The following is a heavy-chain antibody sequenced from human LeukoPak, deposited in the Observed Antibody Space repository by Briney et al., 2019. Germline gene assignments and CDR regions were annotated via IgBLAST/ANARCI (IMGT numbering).Heavy chain of an antibody. J-gene: IGHJ4*02. CDR3: ARAIGRVIDY. CDR1: GGSSIGYS. D-gene: IGHD2-8*01. CDR2: IDDSGTT. V-gene: IGHV4-34*01. Sequence: SETLFLTCAVYGGSSIGYSWSWVRQPPGKGLEWIGEIDDSGTTNYRPSLKSRVTISVDTSKNQLSLKVTSVTAADTAVYYCARAIGRVIDYWGQGTLVTVSS.